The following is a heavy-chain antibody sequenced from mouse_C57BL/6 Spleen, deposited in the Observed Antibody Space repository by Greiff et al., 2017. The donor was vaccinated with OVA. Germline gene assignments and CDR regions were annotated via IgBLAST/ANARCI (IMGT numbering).Heavy chain of an antibody. CDR3: AREVGTVSFAY. CDR2: INPGSGGT. CDR1: GFAFNNYL. D-gene: IGHD3-1*01. Sequence: VQLHQSGAELVRPGTSVKVSCKASGFAFNNYLIEWVKQRPGQGLEWIGVINPGSGGTNYHEKFKGKGTMTADKSSSTAYMQRSSLSSEDSAVYFCAREVGTVSFAYGGQGTLVTVSA. J-gene: IGHJ3*01. V-gene: IGHV1-54*01.